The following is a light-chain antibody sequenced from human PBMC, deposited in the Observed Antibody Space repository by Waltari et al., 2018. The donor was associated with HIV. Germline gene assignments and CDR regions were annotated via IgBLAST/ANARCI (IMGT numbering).Light chain of an antibody. CDR3: CSYAGSSNVV. Sequence: QSALTPSASVSGSPGQSITIPCTGTSLNIGSYNLVSWYQQHPGKAPKVIIYEVNKRPSGVSNRFSGSTSGSTASLTISGLQAEDEADYYCCSYAGSSNVVFGGGTKLTVL. CDR2: EVN. J-gene: IGLJ2*01. CDR1: SLNIGSYNL. V-gene: IGLV2-23*02.